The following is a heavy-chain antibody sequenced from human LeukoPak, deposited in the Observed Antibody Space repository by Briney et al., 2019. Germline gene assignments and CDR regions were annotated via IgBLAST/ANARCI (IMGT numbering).Heavy chain of an antibody. CDR2: INHSEST. D-gene: IGHD1/OR15-1a*01. Sequence: SETLSLTCAVYGGSFSGYYWSWIRQPPGKGLEWIGEINHSESTNYIPSLKSRVTISVDTSKNQFSLKLTSATAADTAVYYCARGAVGLAAGTHDYWGQGTLVTVSS. V-gene: IGHV4-34*01. J-gene: IGHJ4*02. CDR1: GGSFSGYY. CDR3: ARGAVGLAAGTHDY.